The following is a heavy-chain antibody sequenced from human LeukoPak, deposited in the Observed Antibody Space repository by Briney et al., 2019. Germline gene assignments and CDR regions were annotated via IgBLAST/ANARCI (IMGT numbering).Heavy chain of an antibody. Sequence: ASVKVSCKASGYTFTGSYMHWLRQAPGQGLEWMGWINPNSGGTNYAQNFQGRVTLTSDTSISTAYMELSRLRSDDTAVYYCARLWGYFDFWSAHPTGDYWGQGALVTVSS. CDR2: INPNSGGT. D-gene: IGHD3-3*01. V-gene: IGHV1-2*02. J-gene: IGHJ4*02. CDR1: GYTFTGSY. CDR3: ARLWGYFDFWSAHPTGDY.